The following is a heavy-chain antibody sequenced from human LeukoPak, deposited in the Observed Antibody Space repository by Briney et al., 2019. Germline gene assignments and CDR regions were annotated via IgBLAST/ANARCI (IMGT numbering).Heavy chain of an antibody. V-gene: IGHV3-7*05. Sequence: GGSLRLSCAASGFTLSSNWMTWVRQAPGKGLEWVANIKKDGSEKHYVDSVKGRFTISRDNAKNSLFLQMNSLRAEDTAVYYCAREERESLGFDYWGQGTLVTVSS. CDR1: GFTLSSNW. CDR2: IKKDGSEK. J-gene: IGHJ4*02. CDR3: AREERESLGFDY.